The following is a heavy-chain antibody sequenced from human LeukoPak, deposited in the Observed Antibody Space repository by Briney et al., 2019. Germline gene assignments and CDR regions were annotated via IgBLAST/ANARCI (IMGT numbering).Heavy chain of an antibody. CDR3: AKDPGLDCSSTSCFLLYYYYYMDV. CDR2: ISASDGST. Sequence: GGSLRLSCAASGFSVTSNYMSWVRQAPGKGLEWVSTISASDGSTYYADSVKGRFTISRDRSKNTLYLQMNSLRAEDTAVYYCAKDPGLDCSSTSCFLLYYYYYMDVWGKGTTVTVSS. D-gene: IGHD2-2*01. V-gene: IGHV3-23*01. CDR1: GFSVTSNY. J-gene: IGHJ6*03.